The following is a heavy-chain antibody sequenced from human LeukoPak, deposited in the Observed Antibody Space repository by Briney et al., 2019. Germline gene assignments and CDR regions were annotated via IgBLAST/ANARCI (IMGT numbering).Heavy chain of an antibody. D-gene: IGHD5/OR15-5a*01. CDR2: IKSKAAGGTI. J-gene: IGHJ4*02. Sequence: PGGSLRLSCAASGFTFNNAWMTWVRQAPGKGMEWVGRIKSKAAGGTIDYAAPVKGRFSISRDDSKNTLYLQMNSLKTDDTAMYFCYRERVYSCWGQGTLVTVSS. CDR3: YRERVYSC. CDR1: GFTFNNAW. V-gene: IGHV3-15*01.